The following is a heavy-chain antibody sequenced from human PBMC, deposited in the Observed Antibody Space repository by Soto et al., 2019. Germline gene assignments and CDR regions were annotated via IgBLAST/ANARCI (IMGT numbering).Heavy chain of an antibody. D-gene: IGHD3-3*01. Sequence: SVKVSCKASGGTFSSYAISWVRQAPGQGLEWMGGIIPIFGTANYAQKFQGRVTITADESTSTAYMELSSLRSEDTAVYYCAGGAIFGVVITHYYYGMDVWGQGTTVTVSS. V-gene: IGHV1-69*13. CDR1: GGTFSSYA. CDR3: AGGAIFGVVITHYYYGMDV. CDR2: IIPIFGTA. J-gene: IGHJ6*02.